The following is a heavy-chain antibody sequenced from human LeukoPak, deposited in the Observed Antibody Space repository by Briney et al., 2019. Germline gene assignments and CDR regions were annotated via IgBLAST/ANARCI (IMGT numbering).Heavy chain of an antibody. CDR3: ARDRTTPWGHYYYMDV. D-gene: IGHD4-17*01. Sequence: SETLSLTCTVSGGSISSRSYYWGWIRRPPGKGLEWIGSIYYSGSTYYNPSLKSRVTISVDTSKNQFSLKLSSVTAADTAVYYCARDRTTPWGHYYYMDVWGKGTTVTVSS. V-gene: IGHV4-39*07. CDR1: GGSISSRSYY. CDR2: IYYSGST. J-gene: IGHJ6*03.